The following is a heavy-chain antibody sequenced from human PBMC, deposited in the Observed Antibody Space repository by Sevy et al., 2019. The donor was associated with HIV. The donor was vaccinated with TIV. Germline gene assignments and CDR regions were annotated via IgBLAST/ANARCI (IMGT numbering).Heavy chain of an antibody. V-gene: IGHV3-15*01. CDR1: GFTFSNAW. D-gene: IGHD2-15*01. Sequence: GGSLRLSCAASGFTFSNAWMNWVRQAPGKGLVWVGRIRSKSDGETTDDAAPVKGRFTISRDDSKNTLYLQMNNLKTEDTGVYYGNTERFRYCSGGTCLSSDFWGQGTLVTVSS. CDR2: IRSKSDGETT. CDR3: NTERFRYCSGGTCLSSDF. J-gene: IGHJ4*02.